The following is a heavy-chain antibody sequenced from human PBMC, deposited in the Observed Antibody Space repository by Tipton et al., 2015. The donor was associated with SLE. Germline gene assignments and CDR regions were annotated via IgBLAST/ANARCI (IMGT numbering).Heavy chain of an antibody. D-gene: IGHD3-3*01. V-gene: IGHV3-30*02. CDR3: AKDIRECFWI. Sequence: SGVTFSSYGMHWVRQAPGKVLEWVAFIRFDGSNKYHADSVKGRFIISRDNSKNTLYLQMNNLRAEDTAVYYCAKDIRECFWIWGQGTLVTVSS. CDR2: IRFDGSNK. J-gene: IGHJ4*02. CDR1: GVTFSSYG.